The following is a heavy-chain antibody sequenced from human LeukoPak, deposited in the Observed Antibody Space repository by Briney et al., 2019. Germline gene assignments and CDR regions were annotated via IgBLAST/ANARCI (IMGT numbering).Heavy chain of an antibody. J-gene: IGHJ6*03. CDR2: INHSGST. CDR3: ASRKYYYYYMDV. Sequence: PSETLSLTCAVYGGSLSGYYWSWIRQPPGKGLEWIGEINHSGSTNYNPSLKSRVTISVDTSKNQFSLKLSSLTAADTAVYYCASRKYYYYYMDVWGKGTTVTVSS. V-gene: IGHV4-34*01. CDR1: GGSLSGYY.